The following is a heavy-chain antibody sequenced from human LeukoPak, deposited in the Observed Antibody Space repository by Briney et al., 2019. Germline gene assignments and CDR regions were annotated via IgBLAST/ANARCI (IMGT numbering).Heavy chain of an antibody. D-gene: IGHD5-18*01. CDR2: ISSSSSYI. V-gene: IGHV3-21*01. CDR1: GFTFSSYS. CDR3: ASLYSNGLMSVDY. Sequence: PGGSLRLSCAASGFTFSSYSMNWVRQAPGKGLEWVSSISSSSSYIYYADSVKGRFTISRDNAKNSLYLQMNSLRAEDTAVYYCASLYSNGLMSVDYWGQGTLVTVSS. J-gene: IGHJ4*02.